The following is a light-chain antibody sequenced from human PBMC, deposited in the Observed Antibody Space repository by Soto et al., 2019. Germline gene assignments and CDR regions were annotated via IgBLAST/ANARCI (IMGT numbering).Light chain of an antibody. CDR2: AAS. Sequence: AIQMTQSPSSLSASVGDRVTITCRASQDIRNDLGWYQEKVGQAPKLLIYAASKLQSGVPSRFSGSGSGTDFTLTISSLQTEDFATYYCLPDYNYPWTFGQGTKVEI. CDR3: LPDYNYPWT. CDR1: QDIRND. J-gene: IGKJ1*01. V-gene: IGKV1-6*01.